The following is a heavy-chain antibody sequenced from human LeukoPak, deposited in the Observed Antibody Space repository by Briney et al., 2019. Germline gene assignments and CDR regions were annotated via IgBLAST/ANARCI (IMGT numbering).Heavy chain of an antibody. D-gene: IGHD2-2*01. CDR1: GGSISSSSYY. CDR3: ARRYCSSTSCNRPFDI. CDR2: IYYSGST. V-gene: IGHV4-39*01. J-gene: IGHJ3*02. Sequence: MPSETLSLTCTVSGGSISSSSYYWGWIRQPPGKGLEWIGSIYYSGSTYYHPSLKSRVTISVDTSKNQFSLKLSSVTAADTAVYYCARRYCSSTSCNRPFDIWGQGTMVTVSS.